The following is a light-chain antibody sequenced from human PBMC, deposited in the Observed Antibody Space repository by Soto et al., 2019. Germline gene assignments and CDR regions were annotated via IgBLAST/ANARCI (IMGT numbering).Light chain of an antibody. CDR2: EVS. Sequence: QSALTQPASVSGSPGQSITISCTGTSSDVGGYNYVSWYQQHPGKAPKLMIYEVSNRPSGVSNRFSGSKSGNTAPLTISGLQAEDEADYYCSSYTSNSTPVVFGGGTKLTVL. V-gene: IGLV2-14*01. J-gene: IGLJ2*01. CDR1: SSDVGGYNY. CDR3: SSYTSNSTPVV.